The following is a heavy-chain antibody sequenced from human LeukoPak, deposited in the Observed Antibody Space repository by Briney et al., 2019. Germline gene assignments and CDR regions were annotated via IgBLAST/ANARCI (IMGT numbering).Heavy chain of an antibody. Sequence: ASVEVSCKASGFTFTSYDINWVRQATGQGLEWMGWMNPNSGNTGYAQKFQGRVTMTRNTSISTAYMELSSLRSEDTAVYYCARGLSGWYDWFDPWGQGTLVTVSS. J-gene: IGHJ5*02. CDR2: MNPNSGNT. D-gene: IGHD6-19*01. CDR1: GFTFTSYD. V-gene: IGHV1-8*01. CDR3: ARGLSGWYDWFDP.